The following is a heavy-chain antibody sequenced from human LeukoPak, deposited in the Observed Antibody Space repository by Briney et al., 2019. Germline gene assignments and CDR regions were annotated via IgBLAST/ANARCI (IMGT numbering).Heavy chain of an antibody. Sequence: GASVKVSCKASGYTFTSFGISWVRQAPGQGLEWMGWISAYNGDANYAQKFQGRVTMTTNTSTSTAYLELRSLRSDDTAVYYCARGAWNWFDPWGQGTLVTVSS. D-gene: IGHD3-16*01. CDR2: ISAYNGDA. CDR3: ARGAWNWFDP. J-gene: IGHJ5*02. V-gene: IGHV1-18*01. CDR1: GYTFTSFG.